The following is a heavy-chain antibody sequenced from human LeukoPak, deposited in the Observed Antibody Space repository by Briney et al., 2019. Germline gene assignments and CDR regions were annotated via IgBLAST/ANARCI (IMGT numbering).Heavy chain of an antibody. J-gene: IGHJ1*01. CDR3: GSQFYDSSGYYFQH. V-gene: IGHV4-39*02. CDR2: IYSSGST. D-gene: IGHD3-22*01. CDR1: GGSISSRSYY. Sequence: PSETLSLTCTVSGGSISSRSYYWGWIRQPPGKGLEWIANIYSSGSTYQNPSLKSRVTISVDTSKTHFSLKLSSLTAADTAVYYCGSQFYDSSGYYFQHRGQGTLVTVSS.